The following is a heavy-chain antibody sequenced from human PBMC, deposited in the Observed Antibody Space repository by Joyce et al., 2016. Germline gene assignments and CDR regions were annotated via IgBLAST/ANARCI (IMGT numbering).Heavy chain of an antibody. D-gene: IGHD5-24*01. CDR2: ICASNGTI. J-gene: IGHJ4*02. CDR1: GFRFNTYS. V-gene: IGHV3-48*02. Sequence: EGQLVESGGGLVQPGGFLRLSGAGSGFRFNTYSINWVRKAQGMGRECISCICASNGTIYYADSVKGRVTISRDNAKIAVYLQMNSLRDEDTAIYYCARVGRTGYTCDYWGQGTLVTVSS. CDR3: ARVGRTGYTCDY.